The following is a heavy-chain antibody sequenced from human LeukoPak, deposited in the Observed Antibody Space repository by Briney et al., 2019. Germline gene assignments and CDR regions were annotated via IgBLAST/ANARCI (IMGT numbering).Heavy chain of an antibody. CDR1: GFTFDDYA. V-gene: IGHV3-9*01. CDR2: ISWNSGSI. D-gene: IGHD5-18*01. Sequence: GGSLRLSCAASGFTFDDYAMHWVRQAPGKGLEWVSGISWNSGSIGYADSVKGRFTTSRDNAKNSLYLQMNSLRAEDTALYYCAKDRFGSYGYFDYWGQGTLVTVSS. CDR3: AKDRFGSYGYFDY. J-gene: IGHJ4*02.